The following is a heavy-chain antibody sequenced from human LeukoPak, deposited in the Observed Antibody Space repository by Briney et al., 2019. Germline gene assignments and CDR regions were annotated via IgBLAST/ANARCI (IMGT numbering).Heavy chain of an antibody. Sequence: GGSLRLSCAASGFTFSSYAMSWVRQAPGKGLEWVSYIGTTSGAIYYADSVKGRFTISRDSAKNSLYLQMNSLRAEDTAVYYCARFRTWGDKAFDYWGQGTLVTVSS. V-gene: IGHV3-48*01. J-gene: IGHJ4*02. D-gene: IGHD2-21*02. CDR2: IGTTSGAI. CDR1: GFTFSSYA. CDR3: ARFRTWGDKAFDY.